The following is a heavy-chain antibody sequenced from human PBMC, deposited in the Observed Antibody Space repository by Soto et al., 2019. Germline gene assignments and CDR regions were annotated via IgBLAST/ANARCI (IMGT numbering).Heavy chain of an antibody. V-gene: IGHV1-18*01. CDR2: ISAYNGNT. Sequence: ASVKVSCKASGYTFTSYGISWVRQAPGQGLEWMGWISAYNGNTNYAQKLQGRVTMTTDTSTSTAYMELSSLRSEDTAVYYCARQPHIAARQIGGGSTWFDPWGQGTLVTVSS. CDR3: ARQPHIAARQIGGGSTWFDP. J-gene: IGHJ5*02. D-gene: IGHD6-6*01. CDR1: GYTFTSYG.